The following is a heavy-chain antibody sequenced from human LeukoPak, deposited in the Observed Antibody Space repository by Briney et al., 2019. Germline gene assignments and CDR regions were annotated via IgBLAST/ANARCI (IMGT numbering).Heavy chain of an antibody. CDR3: AKSMVSGSSHWYFDL. CDR1: GFTFDDYT. D-gene: IGHD3-10*01. J-gene: IGHJ2*01. V-gene: IGHV3-43*01. CDR2: ISWDGGST. Sequence: GGSLRLSCAASGFTFDDYTMQWVRQAPGKGLEWVSLISWDGGSTYYADSVKGRFTISRDKSKNSLYLQINSLRTEDTALYYCAKSMVSGSSHWYFDLWGRGTLVTVSS.